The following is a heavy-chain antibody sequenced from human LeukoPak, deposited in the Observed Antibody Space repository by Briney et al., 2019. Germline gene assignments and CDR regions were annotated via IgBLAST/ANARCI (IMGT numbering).Heavy chain of an antibody. Sequence: ASVKVSCKASGGTFTSYAISWVRQAPGQGLEWMGGIIPIFGIANYAQKFQGRVTITADKSTSTAYMELSSLRSEDTAVYYCARDLGIHCGGDCYYDYWGQGTLVTVSS. D-gene: IGHD2-21*02. CDR2: IIPIFGIA. V-gene: IGHV1-69*10. J-gene: IGHJ4*02. CDR3: ARDLGIHCGGDCYYDY. CDR1: GGTFTSYA.